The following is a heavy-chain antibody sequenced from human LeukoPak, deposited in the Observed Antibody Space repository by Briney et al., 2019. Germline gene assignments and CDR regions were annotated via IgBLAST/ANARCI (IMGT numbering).Heavy chain of an antibody. Sequence: ASVKVSCKASGYTFTSYDINWVRQATGQGLEWMGWMNPNSGNTGYAQKFQGRVTITRNTSISTAYMELSSLRSEDTAVYYCARGLGGAVAATPDAFDIWGQGTMVTVSS. D-gene: IGHD6-19*01. V-gene: IGHV1-8*01. J-gene: IGHJ3*02. CDR3: ARGLGGAVAATPDAFDI. CDR1: GYTFTSYD. CDR2: MNPNSGNT.